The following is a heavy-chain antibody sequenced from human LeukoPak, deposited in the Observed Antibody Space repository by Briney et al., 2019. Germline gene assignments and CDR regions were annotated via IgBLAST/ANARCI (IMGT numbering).Heavy chain of an antibody. J-gene: IGHJ4*02. D-gene: IGHD2-2*01. CDR3: GRARCRLNSCCFDF. CDR1: GFTFSSYN. CDR2: INSSGSTT. Sequence: GGSLRLSCAASGFTFSSYNMNWVRQAPGKGLEWVSYINSSGSTTFYAYSVKCRFTISRDNAEKSLFLQMNNLTGEETAVHYCGRARCRLNSCCFDFWGQGTLVSVSS. V-gene: IGHV3-48*04.